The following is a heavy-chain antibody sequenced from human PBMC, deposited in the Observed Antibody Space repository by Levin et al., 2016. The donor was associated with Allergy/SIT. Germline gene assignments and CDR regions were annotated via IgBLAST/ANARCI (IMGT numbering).Heavy chain of an antibody. CDR2: IRSKAYGGTT. Sequence: GESLKISCTASGFTFGDYAMSWFRQAPGKGLEWVGFIRSKAYGGTTDYAAPVKGRFTISRDDSKNTLYLQMNSLKTEDTAVYYCTTDFPDYWGQGTLVTVSS. V-gene: IGHV3-49*03. CDR1: GFTFGDYA. J-gene: IGHJ4*02. CDR3: TTDFPDY.